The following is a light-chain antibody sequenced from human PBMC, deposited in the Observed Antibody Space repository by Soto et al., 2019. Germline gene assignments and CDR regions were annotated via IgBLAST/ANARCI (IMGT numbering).Light chain of an antibody. Sequence: DIQMTQSPSSLAASVGDRVTITCQASQNINNYLNWYQQXPGRAPKVLIYDGSNSEAGGPSRFRGSGSGTDFTFTISRLQPEDMATYYCQQYENIPTFGQGTRLEIK. V-gene: IGKV1-33*01. CDR2: DGS. CDR1: QNINNY. J-gene: IGKJ5*01. CDR3: QQYENIPT.